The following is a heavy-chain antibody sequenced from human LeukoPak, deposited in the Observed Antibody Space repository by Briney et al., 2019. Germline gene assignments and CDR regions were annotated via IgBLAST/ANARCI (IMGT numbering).Heavy chain of an antibody. CDR2: INHSGST. CDR3: ARGPGSSSGRLDY. CDR1: GSSISTYY. J-gene: IGHJ4*02. Sequence: SETLSLTCNVSGSSISTYYWSWIRQPPGKGLEWIGEINHSGSTNYNPSLKSRVTISVDTSKNQFPLKLSSVTAADTAVYYCARGPGSSSGRLDYWGQGTLVTVSS. V-gene: IGHV4-34*01. D-gene: IGHD3-10*01.